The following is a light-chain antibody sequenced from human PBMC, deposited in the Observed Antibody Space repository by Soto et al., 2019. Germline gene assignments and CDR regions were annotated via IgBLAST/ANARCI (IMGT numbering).Light chain of an antibody. Sequence: EIVLTQSPGTLSLSPGERATLSCGASQSVSSTLLAWYQQRPGQAPRLLIYAASRRATGIPDRFSGSGSGTDITLTNIRLEPEDFAVYYCQHYGSSLWTFGQRTNVEIK. CDR1: QSVSSTL. J-gene: IGKJ1*01. V-gene: IGKV3-20*01. CDR2: AAS. CDR3: QHYGSSLWT.